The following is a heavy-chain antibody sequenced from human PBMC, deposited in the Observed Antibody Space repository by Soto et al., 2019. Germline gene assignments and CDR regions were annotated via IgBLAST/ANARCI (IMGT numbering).Heavy chain of an antibody. CDR2: ISHDGNT. CDR1: GGSNSRGGYS. V-gene: IGHV4-30-2*01. D-gene: IGHD5-18*01. CDR3: ARGKIHLWSA. J-gene: IGHJ5*02. Sequence: SQTLSLTCAVSGGSNSRGGYSWSWIRQPPGKGLEWIGDISHDGNTNYNPSLESRISMSLDRSKNQFSLKLNSLTAADTAVYFCARGKIHLWSAWGQGILVTVSS.